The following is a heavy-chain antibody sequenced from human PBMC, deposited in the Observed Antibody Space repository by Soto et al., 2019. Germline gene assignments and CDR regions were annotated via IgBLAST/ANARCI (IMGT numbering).Heavy chain of an antibody. J-gene: IGHJ4*02. V-gene: IGHV3-48*03. CDR3: ARAVTRGLRSFDY. CDR2: ISSSGSTI. CDR1: GFTFSSYE. Sequence: GGSLRLSCAASGFTFSSYEMNWVRQAPGKGLEWVSYISSSGSTIYYADSVKGRFTISRDNAKNSLYLQMNSLRAEDTAVYYCARAVTRGLRSFDYWGQGTLVTVSS. D-gene: IGHD5-12*01.